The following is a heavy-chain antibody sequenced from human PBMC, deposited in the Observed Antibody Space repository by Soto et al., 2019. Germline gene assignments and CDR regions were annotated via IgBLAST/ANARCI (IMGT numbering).Heavy chain of an antibody. CDR1: GGSITGAYY. J-gene: IGHJ6*02. CDR3: ARVRDSFGLDV. CDR2: IHYRGST. V-gene: IGHV4-31*03. D-gene: IGHD2-15*01. Sequence: LSLTCRLSGGSITGAYYWNWIRQHPGKGLEWIGSIHYRGSTYYNPSLKTRITISLDRSNNQFSLNLSSVTAADTAVYYCARVRDSFGLDVWGQGTTVTVSS.